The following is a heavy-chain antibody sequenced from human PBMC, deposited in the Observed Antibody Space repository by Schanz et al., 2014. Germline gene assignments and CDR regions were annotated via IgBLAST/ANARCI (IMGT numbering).Heavy chain of an antibody. CDR3: AKELYSGSHYGWFDP. CDR2: ISGSGGST. J-gene: IGHJ5*02. D-gene: IGHD1-26*01. CDR1: GFTFRNYA. V-gene: IGHV3-23*04. Sequence: EVQLVEYGGGLVQPGESLKLSCSASGFTFRNYALSWVRQAPGKGLAWVSAISGSGGSTYYADSVKGRFTISRDNSNHTLYLQMNSLRADDTAVYYCAKELYSGSHYGWFDPWGQGTLVTVSS.